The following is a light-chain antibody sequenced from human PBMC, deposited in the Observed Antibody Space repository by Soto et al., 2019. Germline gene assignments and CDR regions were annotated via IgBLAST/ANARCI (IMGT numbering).Light chain of an antibody. CDR2: KES. CDR1: QSISSW. J-gene: IGKJ1*01. Sequence: DIQMTQSPSTLSASVGDRVTITCRASQSISSWLAWYQQKPGKAPQLLIYKESSLESGVPSRLSGSGSGTEFTLSISSLQPDDFGDYYCQQYNSFPTFGQGTQVEIK. CDR3: QQYNSFPT. V-gene: IGKV1-5*03.